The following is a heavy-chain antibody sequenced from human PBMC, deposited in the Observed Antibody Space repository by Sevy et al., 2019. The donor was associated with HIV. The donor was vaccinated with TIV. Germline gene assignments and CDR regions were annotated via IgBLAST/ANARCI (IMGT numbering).Heavy chain of an antibody. CDR3: SSQGERY. J-gene: IGHJ4*02. CDR1: GFPFNKEW. Sequence: GGSLRLSCSASGFPFNKEWMSWVRQAPGKGLEWVGRIKSKKDGGATDYAAPANGRFTISRDDSKNTLYLQMNSLKIEDTGFYHCSSQGERYWGLGTLVTVSS. CDR2: IKSKKDGGAT. V-gene: IGHV3-15*01. D-gene: IGHD3-16*01.